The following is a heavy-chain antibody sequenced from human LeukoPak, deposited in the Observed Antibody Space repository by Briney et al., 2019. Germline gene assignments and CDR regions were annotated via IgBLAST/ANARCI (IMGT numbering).Heavy chain of an antibody. CDR1: GFTFNSYD. V-gene: IGHV3-48*03. D-gene: IGHD3-10*01. CDR2: ICSGGRTT. CDR3: ARVTELPAFGT. J-gene: IGHJ5*02. Sequence: GGYLRLSCAASGFTFNSYDMNWVRQAQGKGLEGVTYICSGGRTTYYADSVKGRFTISRDNAQNSLYLQMDSLRTHDTAVYYCARVTELPAFGTCGQETLV.